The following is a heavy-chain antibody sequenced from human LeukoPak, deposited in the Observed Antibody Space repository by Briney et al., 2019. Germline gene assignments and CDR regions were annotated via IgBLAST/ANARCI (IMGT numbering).Heavy chain of an antibody. D-gene: IGHD3-9*01. CDR2: MNPNSGST. CDR1: GYTFTSYD. CDR3: ATALDILTGYFPFDY. J-gene: IGHJ4*02. Sequence: ASVKVSCKASGYTFTSYDINWVRQATGQGLEWMGWMNPNSGSTGYAQKFQGRVTMTRNTSISTAYMELSSLRSEDTAVYYCATALDILTGYFPFDYWGQGTLVTVSS. V-gene: IGHV1-8*01.